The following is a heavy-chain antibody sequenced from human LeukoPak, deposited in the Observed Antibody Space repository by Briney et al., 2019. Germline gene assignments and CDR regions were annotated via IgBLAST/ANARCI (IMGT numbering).Heavy chain of an antibody. D-gene: IGHD2-15*01. CDR2: IYYSGST. V-gene: IGHV4-30-4*01. CDR1: GGSISSGDYY. J-gene: IGHJ4*02. Sequence: SETLSLTCTVSGGSISSGDYYWSWIRQPPGKGLEWIGYIYYSGSTYYNPSLKSRVTISVDTSKNQFSLKLSSVTAADTAVYYCARIGVVAATHIDYWGQGTLVTVSS. CDR3: ARIGVVAATHIDY.